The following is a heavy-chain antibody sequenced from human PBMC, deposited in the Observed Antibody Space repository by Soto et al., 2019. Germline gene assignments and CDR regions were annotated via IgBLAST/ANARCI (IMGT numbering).Heavy chain of an antibody. D-gene: IGHD5-12*01. CDR3: ARGGYTDS. Sequence: QVQLVQSGVEVKKPGASMKISCRTSGYTFTNYAINWVRQAPGQGLEWVAWISTQSGTTKYGQRLQGRVTVTTDTSTSTAYMELRNLRSDDTALYYCARGGYTDSWGQGTLVTVSS. CDR2: ISTQSGTT. V-gene: IGHV1-18*01. J-gene: IGHJ4*02. CDR1: GYTFTNYA.